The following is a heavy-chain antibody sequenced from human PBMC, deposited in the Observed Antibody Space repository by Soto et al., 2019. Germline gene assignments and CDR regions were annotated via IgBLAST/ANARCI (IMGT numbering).Heavy chain of an antibody. J-gene: IGHJ5*02. D-gene: IGHD2-15*01. CDR1: GGSFSGYY. Sequence: QVQLQQWGAGLLKPSETLSLTCAVYGGSFSGYYWSWIRQPPGKGLEWIGEINHSGSTNYNPSLKSRVTISVDTSKNQFSLKLSSVTAADTAVYYCARSVVVAATDPNWFDPWGQGTLVTVSS. V-gene: IGHV4-34*01. CDR2: INHSGST. CDR3: ARSVVVAATDPNWFDP.